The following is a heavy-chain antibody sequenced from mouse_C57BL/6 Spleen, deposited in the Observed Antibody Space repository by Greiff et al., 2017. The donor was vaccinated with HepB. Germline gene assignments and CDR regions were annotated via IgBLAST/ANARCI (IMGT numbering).Heavy chain of an antibody. CDR2: INPNNGGT. V-gene: IGHV1-18*01. J-gene: IGHJ3*01. D-gene: IGHD1-1*01. CDR1: GYTFTDYN. CDR3: ARDLSDDYGSSGFAY. Sequence: EVQLQESGPELVKPGASVKIPCKASGYTFTDYNMDWVKQSHGKSLEWIGDINPNNGGTIYNQKFKGKATLTVDKSSSTAYMELRSLTSEDTAVYDCARDLSDDYGSSGFAYWGQGTLVTVSA.